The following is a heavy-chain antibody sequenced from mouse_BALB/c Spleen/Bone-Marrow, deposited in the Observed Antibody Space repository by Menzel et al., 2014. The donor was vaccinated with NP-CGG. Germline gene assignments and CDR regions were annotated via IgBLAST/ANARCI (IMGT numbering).Heavy chain of an antibody. CDR2: FNPYNDGS. Sequence: VQLQQPGPELVKPGASVKMSCKASGYTFTSSVMHWVKQKPGQGLEWIGYFNPYNDGSKYNEKLKGKATLTSDKSSSTAYMEHSSLTSEDSAVYYCAKGGNYRCDFDYWGQGTTLTVSS. J-gene: IGHJ2*01. D-gene: IGHD2-14*01. CDR1: GYTFTSSV. CDR3: AKGGNYRCDFDY. V-gene: IGHV1-14*01.